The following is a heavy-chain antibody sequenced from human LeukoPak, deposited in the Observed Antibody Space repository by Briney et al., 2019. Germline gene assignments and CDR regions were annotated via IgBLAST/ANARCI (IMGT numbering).Heavy chain of an antibody. CDR2: IYYRGST. J-gene: IGHJ4*02. CDR3: ARGSWSSSIDY. CDR1: GGSISSGDYY. D-gene: IGHD6-6*01. V-gene: IGHV4-30-4*01. Sequence: PSETLSLTCTVSGGSISSGDYYWSWIRQPPGKGLEWIGYIYYRGSTYHNPSLKSRLTISVDTSKNQFFLRLSSVTAADTAVYYCARGSWSSSIDYWGQGTLVTVSS.